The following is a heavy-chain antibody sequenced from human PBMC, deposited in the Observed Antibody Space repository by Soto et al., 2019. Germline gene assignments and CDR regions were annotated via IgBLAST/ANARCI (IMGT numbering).Heavy chain of an antibody. Sequence: PSETLSLTCSVSGDSISSYSWGWIRQPPGNVLEWIGYIYESGRTNHNPSLKSRDTISVDTSKNQFSLKVNSVTAADTAVYYCARIGREGYSYGFVDYWGQGTLVTVSS. V-gene: IGHV4-59*01. J-gene: IGHJ4*02. D-gene: IGHD5-18*01. CDR1: GDSISSYS. CDR2: IYESGRT. CDR3: ARIGREGYSYGFVDY.